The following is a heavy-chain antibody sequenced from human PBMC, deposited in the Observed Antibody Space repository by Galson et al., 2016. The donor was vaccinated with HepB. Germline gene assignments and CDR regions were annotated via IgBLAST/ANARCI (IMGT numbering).Heavy chain of an antibody. CDR3: ARDSWGVDY. J-gene: IGHJ4*02. D-gene: IGHD3-10*01. CDR2: THTNVGTT. Sequence: SVKVSCKASGYHFIPYNMHWVRQAPGQGLEWMGMTHTNVGTTTYAQKFQGRVTMTWDTSRNTVYMELSSLRSEDSAVYFCARDSWGVDYWGQGTLVTVSS. CDR1: GYHFIPYN. V-gene: IGHV1-46*01.